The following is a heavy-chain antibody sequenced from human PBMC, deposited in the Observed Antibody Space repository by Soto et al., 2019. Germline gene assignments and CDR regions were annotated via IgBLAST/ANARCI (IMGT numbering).Heavy chain of an antibody. Sequence: PGESLKISCKGSGYSFAGYWITWVRQKPGKGLEWMGRIDPSDSQTYYSPSFRGHVTISATKSITTVFLQWSSLRASDTAMYYCARQIYDADTGPNFHDSFDSWGQGTPVTVSS. CDR3: ARQIYDADTGPNFHDSFDS. CDR2: IDPSDSQT. CDR1: GYSFAGYW. J-gene: IGHJ4*02. V-gene: IGHV5-10-1*01. D-gene: IGHD5-18*01.